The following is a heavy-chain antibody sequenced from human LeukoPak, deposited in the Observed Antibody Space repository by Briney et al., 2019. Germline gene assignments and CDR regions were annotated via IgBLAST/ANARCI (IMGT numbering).Heavy chain of an antibody. V-gene: IGHV3-23*01. CDR2: ISGSGGST. CDR3: ARGYSMGLSR. D-gene: IGHD1-26*01. J-gene: IGHJ4*02. Sequence: GGSLRLSCAASGFTFTNYAMAWVRQAPGKGLEWVSGISGSGGSTYYADSVKGRFTISRDNSKNTLYLQMNSLRAEDTAVYYCARGYSMGLSRWGQGTLVTVSS. CDR1: GFTFTNYA.